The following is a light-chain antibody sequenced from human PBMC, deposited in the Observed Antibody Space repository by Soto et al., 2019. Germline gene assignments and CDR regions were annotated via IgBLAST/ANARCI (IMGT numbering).Light chain of an antibody. CDR1: SSNIGSNT. V-gene: IGLV1-44*01. CDR3: AAWDDSLNVVV. CDR2: SSD. Sequence: QSVLTQPPSASETPGQRVTISCSGGSSNIGSNTVNWYHQLPGTAPKLLIHSSDQRPSGVPDRFSGSKSGTSASLAISGLQSEDEADYYCAAWDDSLNVVVFGGGTKLTVL. J-gene: IGLJ3*02.